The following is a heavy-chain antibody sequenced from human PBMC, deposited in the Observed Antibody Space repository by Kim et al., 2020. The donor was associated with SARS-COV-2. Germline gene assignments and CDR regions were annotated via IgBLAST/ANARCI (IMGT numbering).Heavy chain of an antibody. V-gene: IGHV6-1*01. D-gene: IGHD5-18*01. Sequence: SQTLSLTCAISGDSVSSNSVKWSWIRESPSRGLEWLGRTYYRTKWYNDYAVFVKSRIAINTDTSKNQFSLHLNSVTPEDTAVYYCARGPGAGYFDLWGQGALVTVSS. J-gene: IGHJ5*02. CDR2: TYYRTKWYN. CDR1: GDSVSSNSVK. CDR3: ARGPGAGYFDL.